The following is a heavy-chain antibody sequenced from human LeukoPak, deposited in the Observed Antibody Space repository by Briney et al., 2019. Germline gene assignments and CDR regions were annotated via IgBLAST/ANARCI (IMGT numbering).Heavy chain of an antibody. D-gene: IGHD2-2*01. Sequence: GGSLRLSCAASGFIFKDYAMNWVRQAPGKGLELVSSVSGTGGTTYYADSVKGRFTISRDNSMDTLYLQINSLRAEDTAVYSCAKGGDIVVVPDYFGMDVWGQGTTVTVSS. V-gene: IGHV3-23*01. CDR2: VSGTGGTT. CDR3: AKGGDIVVVPDYFGMDV. J-gene: IGHJ6*02. CDR1: GFIFKDYA.